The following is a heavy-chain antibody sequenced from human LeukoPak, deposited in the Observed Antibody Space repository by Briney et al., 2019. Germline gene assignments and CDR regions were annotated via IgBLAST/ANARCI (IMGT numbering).Heavy chain of an antibody. CDR3: ARVSISGGDY. CDR1: GGSISSSSYY. V-gene: IGHV4-39*07. D-gene: IGHD3-3*02. Sequence: PSETLSLTCTVSGGSISSSSYYWGWIRQPPGKGLEWIESIYYSGSTYYNPSLKSRVTISVDTTKNQLSLKLSSVTAADTAVYYCARVSISGGDYWGQGTLVTVSS. J-gene: IGHJ4*02. CDR2: IYYSGST.